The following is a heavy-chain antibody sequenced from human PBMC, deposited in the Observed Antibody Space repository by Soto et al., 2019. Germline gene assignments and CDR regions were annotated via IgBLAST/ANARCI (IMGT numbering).Heavy chain of an antibody. Sequence: QITLKESDPTLVKPTQTLTLTCTFSGFSLDSPAVSVNWIRQPPGKALEWLGLIYWDDDKQYNPSLKSRLTITRDTSKNQVVLTMTNMDPVDTATYYCAHGSGWLSDYWGQGTLVTVSS. CDR1: GFSLDSPAVS. J-gene: IGHJ4*02. D-gene: IGHD6-19*01. V-gene: IGHV2-5*02. CDR3: AHGSGWLSDY. CDR2: IYWDDDK.